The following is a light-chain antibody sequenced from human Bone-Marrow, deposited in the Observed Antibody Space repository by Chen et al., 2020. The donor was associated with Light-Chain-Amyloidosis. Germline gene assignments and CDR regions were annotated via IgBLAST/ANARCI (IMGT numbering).Light chain of an antibody. CDR3: RVWDSRSDGPV. V-gene: IGLV3-21*02. J-gene: IGLJ3*02. CDR1: NIGSTS. Sequence: SYVLTQPSSVSVAPGQTATLACGGNNIGSTSVHWYQPTPGQAPLLLVYDDGDLPSGIPERLGGCNAGNSATLTSSRVEAGDEAYYYCRVWDSRSDGPVFGGGTKLTVL. CDR2: DDG.